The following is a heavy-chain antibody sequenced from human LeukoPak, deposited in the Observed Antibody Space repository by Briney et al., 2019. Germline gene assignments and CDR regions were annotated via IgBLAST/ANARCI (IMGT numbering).Heavy chain of an antibody. V-gene: IGHV3-30*18. Sequence: GGSLRLSCAASGFTFSSYGMHWVRQAPGKGLEWVAVISYEGSNKYYADSVKGRFTISRDNSKNTLYLQMNSLRAEDTAVYYCAKDVASRKYYFDYWGQGTLVTVSS. J-gene: IGHJ4*02. D-gene: IGHD3-3*02. CDR2: ISYEGSNK. CDR1: GFTFSSYG. CDR3: AKDVASRKYYFDY.